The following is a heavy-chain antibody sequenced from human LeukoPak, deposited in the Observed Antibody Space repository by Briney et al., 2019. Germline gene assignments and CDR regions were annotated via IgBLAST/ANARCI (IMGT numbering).Heavy chain of an antibody. V-gene: IGHV4-59*01. Sequence: SETLSLTCTVSGGSISGYHWHWIRQPPGMGLEWIGYINYSGSTDYNPSLKSRVTISVDTSKNQFSLNLRSVTAADTAVYYCAREYSSFEYWGQGILVTVSS. D-gene: IGHD3-22*01. CDR1: GGSISGYH. J-gene: IGHJ4*02. CDR2: INYSGST. CDR3: AREYSSFEY.